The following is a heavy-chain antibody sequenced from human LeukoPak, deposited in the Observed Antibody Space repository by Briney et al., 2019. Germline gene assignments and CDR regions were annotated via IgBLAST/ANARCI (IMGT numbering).Heavy chain of an antibody. CDR3: ARFGYSHGYGWGGGYYYYYMDV. V-gene: IGHV3-7*01. Sequence: GGSLRLSCAASGFTFNTYWMSWVRQAPGKGLEWVANIKHDGRDKFYVESVKGRFTISRDNAKNSVYLQMNSLRAEDTAVYYCARFGYSHGYGWGGGYYYYYMDVWGKGTTVTVSS. D-gene: IGHD5-18*01. CDR1: GFTFNTYW. J-gene: IGHJ6*03. CDR2: IKHDGRDK.